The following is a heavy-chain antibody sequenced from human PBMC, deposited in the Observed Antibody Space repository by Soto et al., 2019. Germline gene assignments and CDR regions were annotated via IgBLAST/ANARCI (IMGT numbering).Heavy chain of an antibody. Sequence: SETLSLTCTVSGGSISSYYWSWIRQPPGKGLEWIGYIFYTGSASYNPSLKSRVTISLDTSKSQFSLRLSSLTAADTAVYYCARLTSGYFANFDYWGQGTLVTVS. D-gene: IGHD3-3*01. CDR3: ARLTSGYFANFDY. V-gene: IGHV4-59*08. J-gene: IGHJ4*02. CDR1: GGSISSYY. CDR2: IFYTGSA.